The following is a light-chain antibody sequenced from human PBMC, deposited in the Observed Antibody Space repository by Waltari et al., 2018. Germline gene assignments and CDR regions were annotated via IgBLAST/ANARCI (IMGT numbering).Light chain of an antibody. CDR3: SAWDGRLSGWV. CDR1: IDNVSTQG. Sequence: QAGLTQPPSVSNSLRQTATLTCTGNIDNVSTQGAAWLQQHQGHPPKPLSYRNNDRPSGISERFSASTSGNTASLTITGLQPEDEADYYCSAWDGRLSGWVFGGGTKLTVL. J-gene: IGLJ3*02. CDR2: RNN. V-gene: IGLV10-54*04.